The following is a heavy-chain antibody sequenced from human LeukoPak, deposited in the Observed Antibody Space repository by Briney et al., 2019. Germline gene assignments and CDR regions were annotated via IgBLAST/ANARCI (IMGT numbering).Heavy chain of an antibody. CDR1: GFTFSSYA. V-gene: IGHV3-23*01. CDR3: AKSPGRGGIRSLEWLEGTPSFFDY. J-gene: IGHJ4*02. Sequence: PGGSLRLSCAASGFTFSSYAMSWVRQAPGKGLEWVSAISGSGGSTYYADSVKGRFTISRDNSKNTLYLQMNSLRAEDTAVYYCAKSPGRGGIRSLEWLEGTPSFFDYWGQGTLVTVSS. CDR2: ISGSGGST. D-gene: IGHD3-3*01.